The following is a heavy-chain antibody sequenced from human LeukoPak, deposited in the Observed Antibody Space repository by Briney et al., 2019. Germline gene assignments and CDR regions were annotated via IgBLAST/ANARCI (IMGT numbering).Heavy chain of an antibody. D-gene: IGHD3-16*01. J-gene: IGHJ3*02. CDR3: ARSSFGAFDI. CDR1: GFTFSSYA. Sequence: GGSLRLSCATSGFTFSSYAMHWVRQAPGKGLEWVAFIRYDGNQKYYADSVKGRFTISRDNSKNTLYLQMNSLRGDDTAVYYCARSSFGAFDIWGQGTMVTVSS. V-gene: IGHV3-30*02. CDR2: IRYDGNQK.